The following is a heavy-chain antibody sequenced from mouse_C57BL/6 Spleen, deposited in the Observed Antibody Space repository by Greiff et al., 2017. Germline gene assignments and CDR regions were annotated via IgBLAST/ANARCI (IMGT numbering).Heavy chain of an antibody. CDR2: IHPNSGST. Sequence: QVQLQQPGAELVKPGASVKLSCKASGYTFTSYWMHWVKQRPGQGLEWIGMIHPNSGSTNYNEKFKSKATLTVDKSSSTAYMPLSSLTSEDSAVYYCARGGLIHAMDYWGQGTSVTVSS. D-gene: IGHD1-1*01. CDR3: ARGGLIHAMDY. V-gene: IGHV1-64*01. CDR1: GYTFTSYW. J-gene: IGHJ4*01.